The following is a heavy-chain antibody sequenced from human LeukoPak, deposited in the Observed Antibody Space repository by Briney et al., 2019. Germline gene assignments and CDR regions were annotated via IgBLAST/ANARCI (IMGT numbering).Heavy chain of an antibody. CDR1: GGSISSYY. CDR3: ARDGYYYDSSGYYSLDP. J-gene: IGHJ5*02. D-gene: IGHD3-22*01. CDR2: IYTSGST. Sequence: PSETLSLTCTVSGGSISSYYWSWIRQPAGKGLEWIGRIYTSGSTNYNPSLKSRVTMSVDTSKNQFSLKLSSVTAADTAVYYCARDGYYYDSSGYYSLDPWGQGTLVTVSS. V-gene: IGHV4-4*07.